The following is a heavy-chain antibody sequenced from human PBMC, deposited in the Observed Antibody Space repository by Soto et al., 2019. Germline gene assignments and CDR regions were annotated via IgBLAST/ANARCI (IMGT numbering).Heavy chain of an antibody. CDR3: ARDNGLRYVDWLAVDY. CDR1: GFTFSSYA. J-gene: IGHJ4*02. CDR2: ISYDGSNK. V-gene: IGHV3-30-3*01. D-gene: IGHD3-9*01. Sequence: QVQLVESGGGVVQPGRSLRLSCAASGFTFSSYAMHWVRQAPGKGLEWVAVISYDGSNKYYADSVKGRFTISRDNSKNTLYMQMNSLRAEDTAVYYCARDNGLRYVDWLAVDYWGQGTLVTVSS.